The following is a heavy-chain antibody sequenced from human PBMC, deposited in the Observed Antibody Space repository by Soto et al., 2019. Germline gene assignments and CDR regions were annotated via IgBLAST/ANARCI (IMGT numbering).Heavy chain of an antibody. CDR2: IYYNGNT. CDR1: GGSIGSRDYY. D-gene: IGHD3-10*01. Sequence: QVQVQESGPGLVKPSQTLSLKCHVSGGSIGSRDYYWSWIRQHPEKGLEWIGSIYYNGNTDYNPSLRGRPTMSLDTSMNEFSLKLTSVTAADTAVYYCARDKGGAALKGSGMDVWGQGTTVTVS. V-gene: IGHV4-31*02. J-gene: IGHJ6*02. CDR3: ARDKGGAALKGSGMDV.